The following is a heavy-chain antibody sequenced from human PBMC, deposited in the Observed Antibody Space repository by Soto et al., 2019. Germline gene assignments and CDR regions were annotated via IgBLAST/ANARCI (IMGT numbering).Heavy chain of an antibody. CDR1: GFTFSSYA. V-gene: IGHV3-64*02. Sequence: GGSLRLSCAASGFTFSSYAMHWVRQAPGKGLEYVSAISSNGGSTYYADSVKGRFTISRDNSKNTLYLQMGSLRAEDMAVYYCARSRYFDWLPDYWGQGTLVTVSS. CDR3: ARSRYFDWLPDY. J-gene: IGHJ4*02. D-gene: IGHD3-9*01. CDR2: ISSNGGST.